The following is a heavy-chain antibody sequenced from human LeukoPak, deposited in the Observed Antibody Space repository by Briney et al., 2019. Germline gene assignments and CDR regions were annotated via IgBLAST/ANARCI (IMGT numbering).Heavy chain of an antibody. J-gene: IGHJ5*02. CDR1: GFTFSSYS. Sequence: GGSLRLSCAASGFTFSSYSMNWVRQAPGKGLEWVSSISSSSSYIYYADSVKGRFTISRDNAKNSLYLQMNSLRAEDTAVYYCARGYQFNPIQFDPWGQGTLVTVSS. CDR3: ARGYQFNPIQFDP. V-gene: IGHV3-21*01. D-gene: IGHD2-2*01. CDR2: ISSSSSYI.